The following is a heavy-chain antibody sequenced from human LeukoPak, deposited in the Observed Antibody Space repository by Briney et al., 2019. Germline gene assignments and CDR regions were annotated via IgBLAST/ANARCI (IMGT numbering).Heavy chain of an antibody. J-gene: IGHJ4*02. CDR1: GYTFTSYG. V-gene: IGHV1-18*01. D-gene: IGHD2-15*01. CDR3: ARDHCSGGSCYFGFDY. CDR2: ISAYNGNT. Sequence: ASVKVSCKASGYTFTSYGISWVRQAPGQGLEWMGWISAYNGNTNYAQKLQGRVTMTTDTSTSTAYMELRSLRSDDTAVYYCARDHCSGGSCYFGFDYWGQGTLVTVS.